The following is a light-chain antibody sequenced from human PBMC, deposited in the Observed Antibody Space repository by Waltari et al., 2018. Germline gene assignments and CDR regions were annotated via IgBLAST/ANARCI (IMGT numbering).Light chain of an antibody. V-gene: IGLV1-36*01. CDR1: SSNIGNNA. J-gene: IGLJ2*01. CDR2: YDD. CDR3: AAWDDSLNGLV. Sequence: QSVLTQPPSVSEAPRQRVTISCSGSSSNIGNNAVNWYQQRPGKAPKLLIYYDDLLPSGVSDRFSGSKSGTSASLAISGLQSEDEADYYCAAWDDSLNGLVFGGGTKLTVL.